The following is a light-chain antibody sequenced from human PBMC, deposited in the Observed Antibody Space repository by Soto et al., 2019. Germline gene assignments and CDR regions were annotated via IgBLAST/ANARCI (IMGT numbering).Light chain of an antibody. J-gene: IGKJ5*01. V-gene: IGKV3-11*01. CDR2: DAS. CDR1: QSVSSY. CDR3: QQRSNWSPIT. Sequence: EIVLTQSPATLSLSPGERATLSCRASQSVSSYLAWYQQKPGQAPRLLIYDASNRATGIAARFSGSGSATTFTLTISSVVPEDFVVYYCQQRSNWSPITFGQGTRLEIK.